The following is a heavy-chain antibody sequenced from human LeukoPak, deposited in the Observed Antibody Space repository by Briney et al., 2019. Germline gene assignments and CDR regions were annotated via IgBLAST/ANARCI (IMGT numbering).Heavy chain of an antibody. J-gene: IGHJ4*02. Sequence: GGSLRLSCAASGFTFSSYWMSWVRQAPGKGLEWVSSITASSTAIYSADSVKGRFTISRDNAKNFLYLQMNSLRAEDTAVYYCARTYYDILTGYNPYFDYWGQGILVTVSS. D-gene: IGHD3-9*01. CDR2: ITASSTAI. V-gene: IGHV3-21*01. CDR1: GFTFSSYW. CDR3: ARTYYDILTGYNPYFDY.